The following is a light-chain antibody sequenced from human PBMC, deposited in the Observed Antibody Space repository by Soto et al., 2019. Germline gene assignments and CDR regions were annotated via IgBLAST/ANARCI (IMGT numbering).Light chain of an antibody. Sequence: DIQVTQSPSTLSASVGDRVTITCRASQSISSWLAWYQQKPGKAPKLLIYDASSLESGVPSRFSGSGSGTEFTLTISSLQPDDFATYYCQQYISYPLTFGGGTKVDIK. CDR2: DAS. CDR3: QQYISYPLT. CDR1: QSISSW. J-gene: IGKJ4*01. V-gene: IGKV1-5*01.